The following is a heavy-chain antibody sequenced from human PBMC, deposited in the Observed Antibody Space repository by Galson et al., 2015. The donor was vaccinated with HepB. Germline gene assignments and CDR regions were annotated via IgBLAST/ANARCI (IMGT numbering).Heavy chain of an antibody. D-gene: IGHD6-6*01. V-gene: IGHV4-61*02. CDR1: GGSISSGSYY. CDR3: ARDFGYSSSPGSYYYYYMDV. Sequence: TLSLTCTVSGGSISSGSYYWSWIRQPAGKGLEWIGRIYTSGSTNYNPSLKSRVTMSVDTSKNQFSLKLSSVTAADTAVYYCARDFGYSSSPGSYYYYYMDVWGKGTTVTVSS. CDR2: IYTSGST. J-gene: IGHJ6*03.